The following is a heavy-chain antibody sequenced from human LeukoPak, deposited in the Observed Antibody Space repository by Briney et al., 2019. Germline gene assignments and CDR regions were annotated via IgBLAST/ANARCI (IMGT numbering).Heavy chain of an antibody. J-gene: IGHJ5*02. V-gene: IGHV3-7*04. CDR3: ARGQGS. CDR2: INRDGSET. CDR1: GFTFSNNY. Sequence: PGGSLRLSCVGSGFTFSNNYMSWVRQAPGKGVEWVAYINRDGSETYYVDSVRGRFSVSRDNAKNSLYLQMNSLRAEDTAVYYCARGQGSWGQGTLVTVSS.